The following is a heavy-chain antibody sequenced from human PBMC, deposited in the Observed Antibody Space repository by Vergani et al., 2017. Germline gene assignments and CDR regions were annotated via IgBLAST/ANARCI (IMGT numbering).Heavy chain of an antibody. CDR1: GGSISSYY. Sequence: QVQLQESGPGLVKPSETLSLTCTVSGGSISSYYWSWIRQPPGKGLEWVSYISSSGSTIYYADSVKGRFTISRDNAKNSLYLQMNSLRAEDTAVYYCARSTTWLMNWFDPWGQGTLVTVSS. D-gene: IGHD2/OR15-2a*01. CDR2: ISSSGSTI. CDR3: ARSTTWLMNWFDP. V-gene: IGHV3-11*01. J-gene: IGHJ5*02.